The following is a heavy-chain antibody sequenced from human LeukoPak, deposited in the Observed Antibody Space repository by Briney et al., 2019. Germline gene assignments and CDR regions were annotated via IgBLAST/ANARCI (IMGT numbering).Heavy chain of an antibody. CDR2: ISGSGGST. Sequence: GGSLRLSCAASGFAFSSYAMSWVRQAPGKGLEWVSAISGSGGSTYYADSVKGRFTISRDNSKNTLYLQMNSLRAEDTAVYYCAKGSYGSGSYFFDYWGQGTLVTVSS. CDR3: AKGSYGSGSYFFDY. D-gene: IGHD3-10*01. CDR1: GFAFSSYA. J-gene: IGHJ4*02. V-gene: IGHV3-23*01.